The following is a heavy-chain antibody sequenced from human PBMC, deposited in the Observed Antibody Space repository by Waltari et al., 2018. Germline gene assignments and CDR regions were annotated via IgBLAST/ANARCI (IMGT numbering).Heavy chain of an antibody. J-gene: IGHJ5*02. Sequence: QVHLQESGPGLVKPSETLSLTCTVSGGSIRNSYWSWIRQPPGKGLEWIGYISNSGSTISNPALKSLFTMSADPSKNLRSLKLTSVTAADTAVYSCARHIQGYCSGTNCRNWFDPWGQGTLLAVSS. CDR3: ARHIQGYCSGTNCRNWFDP. V-gene: IGHV4-59*08. D-gene: IGHD2-2*01. CDR1: GGSIRNSY. CDR2: ISNSGST.